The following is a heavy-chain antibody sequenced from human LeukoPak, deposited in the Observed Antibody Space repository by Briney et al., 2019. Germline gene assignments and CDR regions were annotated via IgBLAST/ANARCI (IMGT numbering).Heavy chain of an antibody. J-gene: IGHJ4*02. CDR1: GGSISSSNW. V-gene: IGHV4-4*02. Sequence: SETLSLTCAVSGGSISSSNWWSWVRQPPGKGLEWIGEIIHSGSTNYSPSLKSRVTMSIDNSKNQFSLELISVTATDTAVYYCATYKESSGYRLDYGAREPWSPSPQ. CDR2: IIHSGST. D-gene: IGHD3-22*01. CDR3: ATYKESSGYRLDY.